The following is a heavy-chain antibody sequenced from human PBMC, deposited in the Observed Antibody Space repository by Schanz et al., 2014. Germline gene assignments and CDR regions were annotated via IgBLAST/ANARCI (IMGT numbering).Heavy chain of an antibody. J-gene: IGHJ4*02. CDR1: GFIFSNFA. CDR3: AKEEMGIGAQELDY. D-gene: IGHD3-10*01. V-gene: IGHV3-23*04. CDR2: ISGSGAGT. Sequence: EVQLVESGGGLVQPGGSLRLSCAASGFIFSNFAMEWVRQAPGKGLEWVSAISGSGAGTYYADSVKGRFTFSRDNSKNTLYLQMNSLRAEDTAIYYCAKEEMGIGAQELDYWGQGTLVTVSS.